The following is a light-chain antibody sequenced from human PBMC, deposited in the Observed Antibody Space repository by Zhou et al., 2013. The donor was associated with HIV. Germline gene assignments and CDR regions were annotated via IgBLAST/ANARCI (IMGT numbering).Light chain of an antibody. CDR1: LDIGSY. V-gene: IGKV1-8*01. J-gene: IGKJ1*01. CDR2: GAS. CDR3: QQYNSYWT. Sequence: AIRITQSPSSLSASTGDRVTIGCRASLDIGSYLAWYQQKPGKAPELLIYGASTLQSGVPSRFSATSSGTNFTLTISCLQSEDFATYYCQQYNSYWTFGQGTKVEIK.